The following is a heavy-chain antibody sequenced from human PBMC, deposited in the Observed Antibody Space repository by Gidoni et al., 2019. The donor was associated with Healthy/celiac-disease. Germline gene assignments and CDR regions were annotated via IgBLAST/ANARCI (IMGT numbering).Heavy chain of an antibody. CDR2: IKSKTDGGTT. CDR1: GFTFSNDW. Sequence: EVQLVESGGGLVKPGVSLRLSCAAAGFTFSNDWMSWVRQAPGKGLEWVGRIKSKTDGGTTDYAAPVKGRFTISRDDSKNTLYLQMNSLKTEDTAVYYCTTLRSSGWYKVDYWGQGTLVTVSS. D-gene: IGHD6-19*01. J-gene: IGHJ4*02. CDR3: TTLRSSGWYKVDY. V-gene: IGHV3-15*01.